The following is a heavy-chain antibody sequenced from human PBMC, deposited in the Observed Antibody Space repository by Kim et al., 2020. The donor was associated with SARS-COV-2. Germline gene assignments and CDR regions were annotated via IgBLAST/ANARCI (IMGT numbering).Heavy chain of an antibody. D-gene: IGHD5-12*01. CDR2: INPNSGGT. CDR3: ARGLTRGGYDYQYYGMDV. V-gene: IGHV1-2*04. Sequence: ASVKVSCKASGYTFTGYYMHWVRQAPGQGLEWMGWINPNSGGTNYAQKFQGWVTMTRDTSISTAYMELSRLRSDDTAVYYCARGLTRGGYDYQYYGMDVWGQGTTVTVSS. J-gene: IGHJ6*02. CDR1: GYTFTGYY.